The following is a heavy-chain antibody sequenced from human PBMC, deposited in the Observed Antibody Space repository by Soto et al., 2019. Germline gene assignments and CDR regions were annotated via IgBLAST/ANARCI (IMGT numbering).Heavy chain of an antibody. D-gene: IGHD6-6*01. CDR1: GYSFTSYW. Sequence: GASVQSSYKGCGYSFTSYWIGWVRQMTGKGLEWMGIIYPGDSDTRYSPSFQGQVTISADKSISTAYLQWSSLKASDTAMYYCARTPSIAARPDPYYFDYWGQGTLVTVSS. V-gene: IGHV5-51*01. J-gene: IGHJ4*02. CDR2: IYPGDSDT. CDR3: ARTPSIAARPDPYYFDY.